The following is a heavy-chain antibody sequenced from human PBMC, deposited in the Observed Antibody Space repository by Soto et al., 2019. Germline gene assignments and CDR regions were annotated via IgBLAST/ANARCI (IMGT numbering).Heavy chain of an antibody. CDR3: ARRSAAGP. J-gene: IGHJ5*02. D-gene: IGHD6-25*01. CDR1: GGSFSGYY. Sequence: QVQLRQWGAGLLKSSETLSLTCAVYGGSFSGYYWSWIRQPPGKGLEWIGEINHSGSTNYNPSLKSLVTISVDTSKNQFSLKLSSVTAADTAVYYCARRSAAGPWGQGTLVTVSS. CDR2: INHSGST. V-gene: IGHV4-34*01.